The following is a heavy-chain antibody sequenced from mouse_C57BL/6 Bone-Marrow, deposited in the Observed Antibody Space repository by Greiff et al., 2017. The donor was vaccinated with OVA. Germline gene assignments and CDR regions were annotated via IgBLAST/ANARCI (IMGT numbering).Heavy chain of an antibody. CDR3: TRLLDAMDY. Sequence: EVKLVESGEGLVKPGGSLKLSCAASGFTFSSYAMSWVRQTPEKRLEWVAYISSGGDYIYYADTVKGRFTISRDNARNTLYLQMSSLKPEDTAMYYCTRLLDAMDYWGQGTAVTVSS. CDR1: GFTFSSYA. D-gene: IGHD2-1*01. J-gene: IGHJ4*01. V-gene: IGHV5-9-1*02. CDR2: ISSGGDYI.